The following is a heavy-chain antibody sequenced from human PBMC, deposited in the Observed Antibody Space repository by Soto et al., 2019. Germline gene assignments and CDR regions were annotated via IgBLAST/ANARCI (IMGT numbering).Heavy chain of an antibody. J-gene: IGHJ4*02. CDR2: IYYSGST. D-gene: IGHD6-13*01. Sequence: SETLSLTCTVSGGSISSYYWSWIRQPPGKGLEWIGYIYYSGSTNYNPSLKSRVTISVDTSKNQFSLKLSSVTAADTAVHYCARSGSLRYSSSWYIDYWGQGTLVTVST. V-gene: IGHV4-59*01. CDR1: GGSISSYY. CDR3: ARSGSLRYSSSWYIDY.